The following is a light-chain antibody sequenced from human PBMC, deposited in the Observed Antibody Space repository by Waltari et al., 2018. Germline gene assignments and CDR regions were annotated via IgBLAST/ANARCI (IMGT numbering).Light chain of an antibody. CDR2: QDN. Sequence: SYELTQPPSVSVSPGQTANLPCSWDNLGEKYVSWYQQRPGQSPITVIYQDNQRPSGIPERFSGSNSGNTATLTISGTQALDEADYYCQAWDGATAVFGTGTQVTVL. V-gene: IGLV3-1*01. CDR3: QAWDGATAV. CDR1: NLGEKY. J-gene: IGLJ1*01.